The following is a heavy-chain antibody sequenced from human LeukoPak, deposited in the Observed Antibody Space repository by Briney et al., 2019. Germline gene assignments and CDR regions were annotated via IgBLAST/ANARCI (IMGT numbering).Heavy chain of an antibody. V-gene: IGHV3-30-3*01. CDR1: GFTFSSYA. Sequence: GGSLRLSCAASGFTFSSYAMHWVRQAPGKGLEWVAVISYDGSNKYYADSVKGRFTISRDNSKNTLYLQMNSLRAEDTAVYYCAKDRPPECSSTSCFAEYFQHWGQGTLVTVSS. D-gene: IGHD2-2*01. J-gene: IGHJ1*01. CDR2: ISYDGSNK. CDR3: AKDRPPECSSTSCFAEYFQH.